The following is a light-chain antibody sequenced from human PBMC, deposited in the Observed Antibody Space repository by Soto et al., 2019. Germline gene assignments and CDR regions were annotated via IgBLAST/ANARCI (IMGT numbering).Light chain of an antibody. V-gene: IGKV1-5*01. CDR1: QSISGW. CDR2: DAS. Sequence: DIQMTQSPSTLSASVGDRVTITCRASQSISGWLAWYQQKPGKAPKLLIFDASTLPSGVPSRFSGSGGATEFTLNISSLQPDDFATYYCQQYNSYSRTFGQGTKVELK. CDR3: QQYNSYSRT. J-gene: IGKJ1*01.